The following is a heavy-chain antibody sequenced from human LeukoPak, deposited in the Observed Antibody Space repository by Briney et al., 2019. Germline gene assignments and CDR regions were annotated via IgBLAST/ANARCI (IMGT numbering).Heavy chain of an antibody. V-gene: IGHV3-74*01. J-gene: IGHJ5*02. CDR3: ASSGWSLANWFDP. CDR1: GFTFSSYW. D-gene: IGHD6-19*01. Sequence: PGGSLRLSCAASGFTFSSYWMHWVRQAPGKALVWVSRINSDGNSTSYADSVKGRFTISRDNAKNPLYPQMYSLRAQDTAVYYCASSGWSLANWFDPWGQGTLVTVSS. CDR2: INSDGNST.